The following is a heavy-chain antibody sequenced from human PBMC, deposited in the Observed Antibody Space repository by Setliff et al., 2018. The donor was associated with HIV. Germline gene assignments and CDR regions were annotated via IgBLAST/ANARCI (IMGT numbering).Heavy chain of an antibody. Sequence: ASVKVSCKASGYTFTAYGITWVRQAPGQGLEWMGWMGAYSGDTKYAQKIQGRVNMTRDTSTDTAYVELRSLRFDDTALYYCVRGYYYDKTGYGTFDIWGQGTVVTVSS. CDR2: MGAYSGDT. D-gene: IGHD3-22*01. CDR1: GYTFTAYG. CDR3: VRGYYYDKTGYGTFDI. J-gene: IGHJ3*02. V-gene: IGHV1-18*04.